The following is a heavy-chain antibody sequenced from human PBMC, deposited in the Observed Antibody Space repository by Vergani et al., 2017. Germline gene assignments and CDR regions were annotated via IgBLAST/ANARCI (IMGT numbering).Heavy chain of an antibody. Sequence: VQLVESGGGLVQPGGSLRLSCTASGFTFSNYWMQWVRQAPGKGLMWVSRINSDGDSTSYADSVKGRFTISRDNAKNTLYLQMDSLRAEDTAVYYCARDGWELLDYFYYMDVWGIGTTVTVSS. J-gene: IGHJ6*03. V-gene: IGHV3-74*01. CDR2: INSDGDST. CDR1: GFTFSNYW. CDR3: ARDGWELLDYFYYMDV. D-gene: IGHD1-26*01.